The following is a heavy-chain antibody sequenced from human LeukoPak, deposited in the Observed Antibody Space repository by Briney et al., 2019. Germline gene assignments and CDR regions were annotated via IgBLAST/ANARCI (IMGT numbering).Heavy chain of an antibody. V-gene: IGHV4-39*01. CDR1: GDSIRNSNHY. CDR2: IYYNRNT. J-gene: IGHJ4*02. Sequence: PSETLSVTCSVSGDSIRNSNHYWGWVRQPPGKGLEWLGTIYYNRNTYYSPSLWGRITIYVDTSKNEFSLSLTSVTTADTAVYFCMRHEEEDGYNAKPFDSWGQGTLLTVSP. D-gene: IGHD5-24*01. CDR3: MRHEEEDGYNAKPFDS.